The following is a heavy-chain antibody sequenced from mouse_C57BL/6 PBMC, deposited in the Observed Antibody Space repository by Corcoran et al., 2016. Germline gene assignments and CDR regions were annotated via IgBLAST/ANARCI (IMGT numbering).Heavy chain of an antibody. CDR3: AREVYYYGSGYFDV. V-gene: IGHV1-18*01. Sequence: EVQLQQSGPELVKPGASVKIPCKASGYTFTDYNMDWVKQSHGKSLEWIGDINPNNGGTIYNQKFKGKATLTVDKSSSTAYMELRSLTSEDTAVYDCAREVYYYGSGYFDVWGTGTTVTVSS. D-gene: IGHD1-1*01. CDR1: GYTFTDYN. J-gene: IGHJ1*03. CDR2: INPNNGGT.